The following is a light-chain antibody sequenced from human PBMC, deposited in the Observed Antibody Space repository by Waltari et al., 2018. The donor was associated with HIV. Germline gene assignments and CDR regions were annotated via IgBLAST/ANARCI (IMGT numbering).Light chain of an antibody. CDR1: SSHIGTNY. V-gene: IGLV1-47*01. CDR2: ANT. J-gene: IGLJ2*01. CDR3: ATWDDSLSGHVV. Sequence: SVLTQPPSVSGTTGQRVTFSCSGSSSHIGTNYVFWYQQLPGTAPKLLIYANTQRPAGVPARFSGSKSGTSASLSISGLRSEDESDYYCATWDDSLSGHVVFGGGTKLTVL.